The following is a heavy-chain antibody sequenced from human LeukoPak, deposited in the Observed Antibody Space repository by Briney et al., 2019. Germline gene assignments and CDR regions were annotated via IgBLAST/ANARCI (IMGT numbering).Heavy chain of an antibody. V-gene: IGHV4-34*01. CDR3: ARGGVATTAVDY. J-gene: IGHJ4*02. D-gene: IGHD5-12*01. CDR2: INHSGST. CDR1: GGSFSGYY. Sequence: TPSETLSLTCAVYGGSFSGYYWSWIRQPPGKGLEWIGEINHSGSTNYNPSLKSRVTISVDTSKNQFSLKLSSVTAADTAVYYCARGGVATTAVDYWGQGTLVTVSS.